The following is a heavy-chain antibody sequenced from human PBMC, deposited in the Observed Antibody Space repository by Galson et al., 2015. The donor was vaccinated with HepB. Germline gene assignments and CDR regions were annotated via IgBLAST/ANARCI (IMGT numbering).Heavy chain of an antibody. CDR2: ISGSGDST. V-gene: IGHV3-23*01. J-gene: IGHJ4*02. Sequence: SLRLSCAASGFTLSSYAMSWVRQAPGKGLEWVSTISGSGDSTYYADSVKGRFTISRDNSKNTLYLQMKSLRAEDTAVYYCAKGDYVGYYDSSGYPRWGQGTPVTRSS. CDR1: GFTLSSYA. CDR3: AKGDYVGYYDSSGYPR. D-gene: IGHD3-22*01.